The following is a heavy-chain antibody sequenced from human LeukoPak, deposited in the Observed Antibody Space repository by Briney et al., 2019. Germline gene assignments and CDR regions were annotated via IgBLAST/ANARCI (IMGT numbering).Heavy chain of an antibody. D-gene: IGHD2-21*02. J-gene: IGHJ4*02. CDR1: GFTFSNNG. V-gene: IGHV3-33*01. CDR3: ARGVTD. CDR2: IWYDGSHQ. Sequence: GGSLRLSCAASGFTFSNNGMHWVRQAPGKGLEWVAAIWYDGSHQFYADSVKDRFTISRDNSKSTLYLQMNSLRAEDTAVYWCARGVTDWGQGTLVTVSS.